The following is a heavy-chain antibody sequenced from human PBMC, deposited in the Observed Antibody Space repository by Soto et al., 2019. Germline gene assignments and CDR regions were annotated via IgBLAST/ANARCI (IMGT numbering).Heavy chain of an antibody. CDR2: ISGSGGST. CDR1: GFTFSSYA. CDR3: SKRTVRWYFYL. Sequence: PGGSLRLSCAASGFTFSSYAMNWVRQAPGKGLEWVSVISGSGGSTYYADAVKGRFTISRDNSKNTLYLQMNSLRAEDTAVYYCSKRTVRWYFYLRARRTPVPVSS. J-gene: IGHJ2*01. D-gene: IGHD4-17*01. V-gene: IGHV3-23*01.